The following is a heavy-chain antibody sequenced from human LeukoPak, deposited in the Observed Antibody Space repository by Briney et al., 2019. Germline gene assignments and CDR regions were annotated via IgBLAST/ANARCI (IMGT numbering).Heavy chain of an antibody. V-gene: IGHV1-2*02. J-gene: IGHJ4*02. CDR3: ARSGYSSGWYGIDY. CDR1: GWTFTRYY. Sequence: ASVKVSCKACGWTFTRYYMQWVRQAPGQGLEWMGGINPNSGGTNYVKKYKGRVSITRDTAISTAYMELSRLISDDTAVYYCARSGYSSGWYGIDYWGQGTLVTVS. D-gene: IGHD6-19*01. CDR2: INPNSGGT.